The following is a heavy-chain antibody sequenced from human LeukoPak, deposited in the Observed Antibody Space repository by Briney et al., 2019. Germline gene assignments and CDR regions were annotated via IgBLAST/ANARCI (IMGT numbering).Heavy chain of an antibody. CDR1: GFTFSSYA. V-gene: IGHV3-30-3*01. CDR2: ISYDGSNK. CDR3: ARDIDGLNWFDP. Sequence: GRSVGLSCAASGFTFSSYAMHWVRQAPGKGLEWVAVISYDGSNKYYADSVKGRFTISRDNSKNTLYLQMNSLRAEDTAVYYCARDIDGLNWFDPWGQGTLVTVSS. J-gene: IGHJ5*02. D-gene: IGHD5-24*01.